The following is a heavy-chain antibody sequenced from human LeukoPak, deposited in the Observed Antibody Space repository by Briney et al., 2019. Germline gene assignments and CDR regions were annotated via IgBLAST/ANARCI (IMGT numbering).Heavy chain of an antibody. CDR1: GFTFSNYA. Sequence: GGSLRLSCAASGFTFSNYAMSWVRQAPGKGLEWDSGISGSVDSTYYADSVKGRFTISRDNSKNTMYLQMNNLRAEDTAVYYCAKSRSDIAVAATNYWGQGTLVTVSS. CDR3: AKSRSDIAVAATNY. CDR2: ISGSVDST. D-gene: IGHD6-19*01. J-gene: IGHJ4*02. V-gene: IGHV3-23*01.